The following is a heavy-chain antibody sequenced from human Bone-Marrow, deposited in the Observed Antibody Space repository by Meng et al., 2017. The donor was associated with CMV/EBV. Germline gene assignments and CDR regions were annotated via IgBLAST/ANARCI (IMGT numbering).Heavy chain of an antibody. CDR2: ISWNSGSI. CDR3: AKDIPNYYDSLGLAGAFDI. D-gene: IGHD3-22*01. Sequence: SLKISCAASGFTFDDYAMHWVRQAPGKGLEWVSGISWNSGSIGYADSVKGRFTISRDNAKNSLYLQMNSLRAEDTAVYYCAKDIPNYYDSLGLAGAFDIWGQGTMVTVSS. CDR1: GFTFDDYA. V-gene: IGHV3-9*01. J-gene: IGHJ3*02.